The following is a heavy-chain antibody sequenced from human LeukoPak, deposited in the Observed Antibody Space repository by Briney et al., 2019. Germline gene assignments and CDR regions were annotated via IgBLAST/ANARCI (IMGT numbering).Heavy chain of an antibody. Sequence: GGSLRLSCAASGFTFSDNWMTWVRQAPGKGLEWVANINQDGGGRYYVDSVKGRFTISRDNAKNSLYLQMNSLRAEDTAVYYCARDYNYYGSGSYHDYWGQGTLVTVSS. CDR1: GFTFSDNW. D-gene: IGHD3-10*01. J-gene: IGHJ4*02. CDR3: ARDYNYYGSGSYHDY. V-gene: IGHV3-7*01. CDR2: INQDGGGR.